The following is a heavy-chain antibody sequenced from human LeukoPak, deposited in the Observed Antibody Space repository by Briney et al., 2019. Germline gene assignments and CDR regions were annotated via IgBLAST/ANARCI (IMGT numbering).Heavy chain of an antibody. D-gene: IGHD5-24*01. CDR2: IIPILGIA. J-gene: IGHJ3*02. Sequence: ASVKVSCKASGGTFSSYTISWVRQAPGQGLEWMGRIIPILGIANYAQKFQGRVTITADKSTSTAYMELSSLRSEDTAVYYCARKALGLQDTTSAFDIWGQGTMVTVSS. CDR1: GGTFSSYT. CDR3: ARKALGLQDTTSAFDI. V-gene: IGHV1-69*02.